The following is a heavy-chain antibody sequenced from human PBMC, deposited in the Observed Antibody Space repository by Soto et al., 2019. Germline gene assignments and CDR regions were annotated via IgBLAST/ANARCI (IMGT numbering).Heavy chain of an antibody. CDR3: ARSPDLWSGELLGHYYGMDV. Sequence: GESLKISCKGSGYSFTSYWIGWVRQMPGKGLEWMGIIYPGDSDTRYSPSFQGQVTISADKSISTAYLQWSSLKASDTAMYYCARSPDLWSGELLGHYYGMDVWGQGTTVTVSS. V-gene: IGHV5-51*01. D-gene: IGHD3-10*01. CDR2: IYPGDSDT. CDR1: GYSFTSYW. J-gene: IGHJ6*02.